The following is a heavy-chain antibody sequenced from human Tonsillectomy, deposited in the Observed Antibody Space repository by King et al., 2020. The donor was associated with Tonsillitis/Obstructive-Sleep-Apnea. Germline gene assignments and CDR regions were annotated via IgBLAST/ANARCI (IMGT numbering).Heavy chain of an antibody. CDR1: GFSLTTSGVG. D-gene: IGHD1-26*01. V-gene: IGHV2-5*02. J-gene: IGHJ4*02. CDR3: GYTWYSGSSSGYFDY. Sequence: TLKESGPSVVQPTQTLTLTCSFSGFSLTTSGVGVGWIRQPPGKALEWLGSIYWDDDKPYNPSLKNRLAIMKDTSKNQVVLIMTNVDPVDTGTYFCGYTWYSGSSSGYFDYWGQGILVT. CDR2: IYWDDDK.